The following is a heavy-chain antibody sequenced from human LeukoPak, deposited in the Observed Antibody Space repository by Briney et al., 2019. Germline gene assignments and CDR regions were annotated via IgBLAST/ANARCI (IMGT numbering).Heavy chain of an antibody. CDR2: ISGSGGST. CDR3: ARMRGYDSSGYYGYYFDY. D-gene: IGHD3-22*01. Sequence: PGGSLRLSCAASGFTFSSYAMSWVRQAPGKGLEWVSAISGSGGSTYYADSVKGRFTISRDNAKNSLYLQMNSLRAEDTAVYYCARMRGYDSSGYYGYYFDYWGQGTLVTVSS. J-gene: IGHJ4*02. CDR1: GFTFSSYA. V-gene: IGHV3-23*01.